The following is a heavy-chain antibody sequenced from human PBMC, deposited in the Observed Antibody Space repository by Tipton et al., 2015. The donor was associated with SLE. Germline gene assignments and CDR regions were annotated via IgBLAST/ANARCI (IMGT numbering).Heavy chain of an antibody. CDR1: GSSISSSSYY. V-gene: IGHV4-39*01. D-gene: IGHD3-10*01. CDR3: ARLAGSNYGSGRDI. J-gene: IGHJ3*02. Sequence: TLSLTCTVSGSSISSSSYYWGWIRQPPGKGLEWIGSIYYSGSTYYNPSLKSRVTISVDTSKNQFSLKLSSVTAADTAVYYCARLAGSNYGSGRDIWGQGTMVTVSS. CDR2: IYYSGST.